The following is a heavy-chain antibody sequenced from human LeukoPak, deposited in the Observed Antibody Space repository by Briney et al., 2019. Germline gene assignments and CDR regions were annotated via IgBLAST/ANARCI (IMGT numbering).Heavy chain of an antibody. CDR3: ARDPNYDFTHFDY. CDR2: ISSSSSYI. V-gene: IGHV3-21*01. Sequence: PGGSLRLSCAASGFTFSSCSMNWVRQAPGKGLEWVSSISSSSSYIYYADSVKGRFTISRDNAKNSLYLQMNSLRAEDTAVYYCARDPNYDFTHFDYWGQGALVTVSS. D-gene: IGHD3-3*01. J-gene: IGHJ4*02. CDR1: GFTFSSCS.